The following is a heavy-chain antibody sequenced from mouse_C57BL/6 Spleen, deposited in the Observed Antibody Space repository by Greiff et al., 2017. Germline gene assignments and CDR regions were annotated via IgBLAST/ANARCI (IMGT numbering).Heavy chain of an antibody. D-gene: IGHD2-4*01. V-gene: IGHV1-50*01. CDR2: IDPSDSYT. Sequence: VQLQQPGAELVKPGASVKLSCKASGYTFPSYWMPWVKQRPGQGLEWIGEIDPSDSYTNYNQKFKGTATLTVDTSSSTAYMQLSSLTSEDSAVYYCARWEDYDAWFAYWGQGTLVTVSA. J-gene: IGHJ3*01. CDR1: GYTFPSYW. CDR3: ARWEDYDAWFAY.